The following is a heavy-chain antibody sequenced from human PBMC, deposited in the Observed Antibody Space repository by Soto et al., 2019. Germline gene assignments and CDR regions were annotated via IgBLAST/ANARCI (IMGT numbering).Heavy chain of an antibody. D-gene: IGHD3-3*01. V-gene: IGHV4-31*03. CDR1: GLSFSGGVYC. CDR2: ISYSGNT. CDR3: ARTSIFGVVLNALDI. Sequence: SVPLSLTCTFVGLSFSGGVYCLSWISQHPGKGLEWMGYISYSGNTKYKPSLQSRITISVDTSENQFSLRLTSVTAADTAIYFCARTSIFGVVLNALDIWGQGTLVTVSS. J-gene: IGHJ3*02.